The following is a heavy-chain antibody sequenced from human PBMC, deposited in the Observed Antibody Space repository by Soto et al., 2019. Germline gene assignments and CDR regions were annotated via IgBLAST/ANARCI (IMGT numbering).Heavy chain of an antibody. CDR2: IYDSGRT. Sequence: SETLSLTCTVSGDSISSYYWTWIRQPPGEGLEWIGYIYDSGRTYYNPSLKSRVTISVDTSKNQFSLRLSSVSAADTAVYYCARENGYSSSSRWFDPWGQGTLVTVSS. J-gene: IGHJ5*02. CDR1: GDSISSYY. V-gene: IGHV4-59*01. CDR3: ARENGYSSSSRWFDP. D-gene: IGHD6-6*01.